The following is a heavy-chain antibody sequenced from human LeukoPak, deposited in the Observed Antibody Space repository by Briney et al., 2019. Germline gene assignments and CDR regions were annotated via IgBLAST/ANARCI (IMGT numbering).Heavy chain of an antibody. CDR2: IIPIFGTA. CDR3: ARSRLTGYYTTWYYFDY. D-gene: IGHD3-9*01. Sequence: ASVKVSCKASGGTFSSYAISWVRQAPGQGLEWMGGIIPIFGTASYAQKFQGRVTVTADESTSTAYMELSSLRSEDTAVYYCARSRLTGYYTTWYYFDYWGQGTLGTVS. CDR1: GGTFSSYA. V-gene: IGHV1-69*13. J-gene: IGHJ4*02.